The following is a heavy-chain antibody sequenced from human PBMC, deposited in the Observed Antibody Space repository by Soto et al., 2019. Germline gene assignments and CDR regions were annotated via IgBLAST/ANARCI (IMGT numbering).Heavy chain of an antibody. V-gene: IGHV3-30*03. Sequence: GGSLRLSCAASGFTFSHYGIHWVLQAPGKGLEWLAVISYDGSNKHYADSVKGRFTVSRDNSKNTLYLQMNSLRAEDTAVYFCARYSGKYQGPIDYWGQGTLVTVSS. CDR1: GFTFSHYG. CDR3: ARYSGKYQGPIDY. J-gene: IGHJ4*02. D-gene: IGHD1-26*01. CDR2: ISYDGSNK.